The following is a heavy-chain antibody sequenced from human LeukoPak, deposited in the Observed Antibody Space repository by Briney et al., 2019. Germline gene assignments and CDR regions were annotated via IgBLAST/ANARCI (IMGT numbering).Heavy chain of an antibody. CDR2: ISTGGRYI. D-gene: IGHD1-1*01. CDR1: GFAFSAFS. J-gene: IGHJ5*02. Sequence: GGSLRLSCAASGFAFSAFSMTWVRQAPGKGLEWVSSISTGGRYIYNADSMRGRFSISRDNAENSLYLQMNSLRAEDTAVYYCARVVGSTAGNWIDPWGQGTLVTVSS. CDR3: ARVVGSTAGNWIDP. V-gene: IGHV3-21*01.